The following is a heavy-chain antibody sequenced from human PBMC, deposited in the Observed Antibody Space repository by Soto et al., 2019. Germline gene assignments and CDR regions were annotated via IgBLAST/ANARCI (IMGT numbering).Heavy chain of an antibody. Sequence: GGSLRLSCAASGFTVSSNYMSWVRQAPGKGLEWVSVIYSGGSTYYADSVKGRFTISRDNSKNTLYLQMSSLRAEDTAVYYCATSRRIQLWFSYYYYGMDVRGQGTTVTVSS. D-gene: IGHD5-18*01. V-gene: IGHV3-53*01. CDR2: IYSGGST. CDR1: GFTVSSNY. J-gene: IGHJ6*02. CDR3: ATSRRIQLWFSYYYYGMDV.